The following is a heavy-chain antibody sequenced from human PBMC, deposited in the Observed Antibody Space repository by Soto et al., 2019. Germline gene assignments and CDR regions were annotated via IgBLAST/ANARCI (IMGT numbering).Heavy chain of an antibody. CDR2: IYTNGVP. D-gene: IGHD3-3*02. CDR1: GFTFTTYA. Sequence: EVQLLESGGGLVQPGGSLRLSCAASGFTFTTYAMSWVRQSPGKGLEWVSGIYTNGVPEYADSVQGRFTISRDDSKNTLYIQLNSLRAEDTAVYYCTRDWERDSEAFFDYWGQGTLVTVSS. CDR3: TRDWERDSEAFFDY. J-gene: IGHJ4*02. V-gene: IGHV3-23*05.